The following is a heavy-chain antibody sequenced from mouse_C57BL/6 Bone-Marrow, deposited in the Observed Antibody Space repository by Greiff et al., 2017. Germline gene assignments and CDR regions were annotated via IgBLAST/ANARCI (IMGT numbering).Heavy chain of an antibody. J-gene: IGHJ1*03. D-gene: IGHD1-1*01. CDR3: ARSPFCYGSSYRYFDV. Sequence: QVQLQQPGAELVKPGASVKLSCKASGYTFTSYWMHWVKQRPGQGLEWIGMIHPNSGSTNYNEKFKSKATLTVDKSSSTAYMQLSSLTSEDSAVYYCARSPFCYGSSYRYFDVWGTGTTVTVSS. V-gene: IGHV1-64*01. CDR2: IHPNSGST. CDR1: GYTFTSYW.